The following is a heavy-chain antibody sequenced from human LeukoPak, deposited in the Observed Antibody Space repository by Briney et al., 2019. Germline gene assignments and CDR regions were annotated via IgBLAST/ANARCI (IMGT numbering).Heavy chain of an antibody. CDR3: ATFDYGDYLDAFDI. D-gene: IGHD4-17*01. V-gene: IGHV3-48*01. CDR1: GFSFSNYN. Sequence: GGSLRLSCAASGFSFSNYNMNWVRQAPGKGLEWVSYISSSYNTIYYADSVKGRFTISRDNSKNTLYLQMNSLRAEDTAVYYCATFDYGDYLDAFDIWGQGTMVTVSS. CDR2: ISSSYNTI. J-gene: IGHJ3*02.